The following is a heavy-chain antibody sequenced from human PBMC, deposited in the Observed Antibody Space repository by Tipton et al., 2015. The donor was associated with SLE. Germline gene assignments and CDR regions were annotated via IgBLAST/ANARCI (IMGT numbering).Heavy chain of an antibody. V-gene: IGHV1-69*01. Sequence: QLVQSGPEVKKPGSSVKVSCKASGGTFSSYAISWVRQAPGQGLEWMGGIIPIFGTANYAQKFQGRVTITADESTSTAYMELSSLRSEDTAVYYCARTPWIQLWSHYYYYGMDVWGQGTTVTVSS. CDR1: GGTFSSYA. J-gene: IGHJ6*02. CDR2: IIPIFGTA. D-gene: IGHD5-18*01. CDR3: ARTPWIQLWSHYYYYGMDV.